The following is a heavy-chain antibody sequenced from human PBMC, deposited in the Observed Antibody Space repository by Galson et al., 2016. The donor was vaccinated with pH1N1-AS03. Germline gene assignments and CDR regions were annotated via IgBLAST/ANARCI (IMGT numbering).Heavy chain of an antibody. V-gene: IGHV3-64*01. D-gene: IGHD6-13*01. CDR1: GFTFSSYA. CDR3: ARGPVSYSNYWFPPPDY. Sequence: SLRLSCAAAGFTFSSYAMYWVRQAPGKGLEYVSAISGNGVSTYYANSVKGRFTISRDNSKNTLYLQMGSLRAEDMAVYYCARGPVSYSNYWFPPPDYWGQG. CDR2: ISGNGVST. J-gene: IGHJ4*02.